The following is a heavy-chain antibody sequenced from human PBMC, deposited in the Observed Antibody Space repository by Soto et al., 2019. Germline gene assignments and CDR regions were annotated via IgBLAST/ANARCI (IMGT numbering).Heavy chain of an antibody. D-gene: IGHD5-18*01. CDR3: AKVPRGSNFGYYNF. J-gene: IGHJ4*02. CDR1: GITFSDYG. CDR2: VWKDGSNR. V-gene: IGHV3-30*02. Sequence: GGSLRLSCAASGITFSDYGMHWVRQAPGKGLEWVAGVWKDGSNRYYVDSVKGRFTISRDNSKNTLYLQMNSLRDEDTAAYYCAKVPRGSNFGYYNFWGQGTLVTVSS.